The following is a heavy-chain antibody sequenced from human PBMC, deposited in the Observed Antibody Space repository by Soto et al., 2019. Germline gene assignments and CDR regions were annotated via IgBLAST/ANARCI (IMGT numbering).Heavy chain of an antibody. CDR3: SSCSQFYLPYGDYDYYYYYMDV. V-gene: IGHV1-8*01. CDR2: VNPNSGNT. J-gene: IGHJ6*03. Sequence: ASVKVSCKASGYTFTSYDINWVRQATGQGLEWMGWVNPNSGNTGYAHKFQGRVTMTRNTSISTAYMDLSILRSEDTAVYYCSSCSQFYLPYGDYDYYYYYMDVWGKGTTVTVSS. CDR1: GYTFTSYD. D-gene: IGHD4-17*01.